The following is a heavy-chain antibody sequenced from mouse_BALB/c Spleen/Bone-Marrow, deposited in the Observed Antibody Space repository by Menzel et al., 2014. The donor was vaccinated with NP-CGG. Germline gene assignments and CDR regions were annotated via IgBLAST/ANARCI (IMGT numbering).Heavy chain of an antibody. CDR2: ISDGGSYT. J-gene: IGHJ4*01. CDR3: ARDGNYYAMDY. Sequence: EVKVEESGGGLVKPGGSLKLSCAASGFTFSDYYMYWVRPTPEKRLEWVATISDGGSYTYYPDSVKGRFTISRDNAKNNLYLQMSSLKSEDTAMYYCARDGNYYAMDYWGQGTSVTVSS. V-gene: IGHV5-4*02. D-gene: IGHD2-1*01. CDR1: GFTFSDYY.